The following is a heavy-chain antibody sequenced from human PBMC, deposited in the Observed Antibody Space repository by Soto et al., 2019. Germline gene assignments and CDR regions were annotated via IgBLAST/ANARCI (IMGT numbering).Heavy chain of an antibody. V-gene: IGHV1-69*13. Sequence: SVKVSCKASGGTFSSYAISWVRQAPGQGLEWMGGIIPIFGTANYAQKFQGRVTITADESTSTAYMELSSLRSEDTAVYYCARRGYCSGGSCDPGFYGMDVWGQRTTVTVSS. D-gene: IGHD2-15*01. J-gene: IGHJ6*02. CDR3: ARRGYCSGGSCDPGFYGMDV. CDR1: GGTFSSYA. CDR2: IIPIFGTA.